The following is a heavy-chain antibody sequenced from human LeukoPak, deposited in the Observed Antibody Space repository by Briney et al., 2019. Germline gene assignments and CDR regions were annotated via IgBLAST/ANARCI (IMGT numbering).Heavy chain of an antibody. CDR2: ITTSSPYT. Sequence: PGGSLRLSRAASGFIFSDYYMSWIRQAPGKGLEWVSSITTSSPYTTYADSVKGRFTISRDNAKNSLYLQMNSLRADDTAVYFCARDEGVRSGWFDPWGQGTLVTVSA. CDR1: GFIFSDYY. CDR3: ARDEGVRSGWFDP. D-gene: IGHD4-17*01. V-gene: IGHV3-11*05. J-gene: IGHJ5*02.